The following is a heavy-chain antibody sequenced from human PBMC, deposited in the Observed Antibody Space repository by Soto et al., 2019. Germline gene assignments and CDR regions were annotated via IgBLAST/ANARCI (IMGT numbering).Heavy chain of an antibody. J-gene: IGHJ4*02. CDR3: ARGLDTMVRGIHFDY. Sequence: NPSETLSLTCAVYGGSFSGYYWSWIRQPPGKGLEWIGEINHSGSTNYNPSLKSRVTISVDTSKNQFSLKLSSVTAADTAVYYCARGLDTMVRGIHFDYWGQGTLVTVSS. CDR2: INHSGST. CDR1: GGSFSGYY. V-gene: IGHV4-34*01. D-gene: IGHD3-10*01.